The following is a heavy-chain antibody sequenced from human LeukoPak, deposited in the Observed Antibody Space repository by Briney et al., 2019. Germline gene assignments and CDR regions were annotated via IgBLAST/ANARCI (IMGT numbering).Heavy chain of an antibody. Sequence: GESLKISCKGSGYSFTNYWIGWVRQMPGKGLEWMGIIYPGDSDTRYSPSFQGQVTISADKSISTAYLQWSSLKASDTAMYYCARLGVEMATIDAFGIWGQGTMVTVSS. CDR2: IYPGDSDT. V-gene: IGHV5-51*01. D-gene: IGHD5-24*01. CDR3: ARLGVEMATIDAFGI. CDR1: GYSFTNYW. J-gene: IGHJ3*02.